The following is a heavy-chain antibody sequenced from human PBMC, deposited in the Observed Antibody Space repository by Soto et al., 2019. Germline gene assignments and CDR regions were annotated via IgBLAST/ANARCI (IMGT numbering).Heavy chain of an antibody. Sequence: GSLRLSCAASGFTFNMYWIHWVRQAPGKGLEWVSAISGSGGSTYYADSVKGRFTISRDNSKNTLYLQMNSLRAEDTAVYYCAKGAPFGELNSQHWRQGTLVTVSS. V-gene: IGHV3-23*01. CDR1: GFTFNMYW. D-gene: IGHD3-10*01. CDR2: ISGSGGST. CDR3: AKGAPFGELNSQH. J-gene: IGHJ4*02.